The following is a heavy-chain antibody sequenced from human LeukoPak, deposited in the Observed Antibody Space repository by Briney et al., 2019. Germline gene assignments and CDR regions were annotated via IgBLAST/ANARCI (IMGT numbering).Heavy chain of an antibody. D-gene: IGHD6-6*01. J-gene: IGHJ4*02. CDR3: AKDRDYSSSGASVDY. CDR2: ISWNSGSI. CDR1: GITLSNYG. V-gene: IGHV3-9*01. Sequence: QAGGSLRLSCAVSGITLSNYGMSWVRQAPGKGLEWVSGISWNSGSIGYADSVKGRFTISRDNAKNSLYLQMNSLRAEDTALYYCAKDRDYSSSGASVDYWGQGTLVTVSS.